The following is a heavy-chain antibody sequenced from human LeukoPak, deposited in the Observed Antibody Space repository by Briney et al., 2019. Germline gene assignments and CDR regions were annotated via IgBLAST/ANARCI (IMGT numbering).Heavy chain of an antibody. V-gene: IGHV3-23*01. CDR2: ISGSGGGT. Sequence: GGSLRLSCAASGFTFSIYAMTWVRQAPGKGLEWVSAISGSGGGTYYADSVKGRFTISRDNSKNTLYLQMNSLRAEDTAVYYCAKDVRYCSSNTCYTEFNRLDPWGQGTLVTVSS. CDR1: GFTFSIYA. D-gene: IGHD2-2*02. CDR3: AKDVRYCSSNTCYTEFNRLDP. J-gene: IGHJ5*02.